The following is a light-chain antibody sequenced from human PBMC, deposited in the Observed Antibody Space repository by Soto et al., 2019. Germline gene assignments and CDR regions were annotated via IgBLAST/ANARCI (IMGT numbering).Light chain of an antibody. CDR1: SSDVGGYIY. CDR2: DVS. Sequence: QSVLAQPASVSGSPGQSITISCTGTSSDVGGYIYVSWYQQHPGKAPKLMIYDVSNRPSGVSNRFSGSKSGNTASLTISGLQAEDEADYYCLSYTTSPSYVFGTGTKVTVL. J-gene: IGLJ1*01. V-gene: IGLV2-14*01. CDR3: LSYTTSPSYV.